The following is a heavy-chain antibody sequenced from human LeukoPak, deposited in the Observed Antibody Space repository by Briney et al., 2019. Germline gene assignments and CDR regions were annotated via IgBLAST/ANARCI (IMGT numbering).Heavy chain of an antibody. CDR2: IWYDGSNE. CDR1: GFTFSSYG. D-gene: IGHD3-22*01. V-gene: IGHV3-33*01. Sequence: GGSLRLSCAASGFTFSSYGMHWVRQASGKGLEWVAVIWYDGSNEYYADSVKGLFTISRDNSKNTLYLQMNSLRAEDTAVYYCTTGGWYDDSSGYYRVVYWGQGTLVTVSS. J-gene: IGHJ4*02. CDR3: TTGGWYDDSSGYYRVVY.